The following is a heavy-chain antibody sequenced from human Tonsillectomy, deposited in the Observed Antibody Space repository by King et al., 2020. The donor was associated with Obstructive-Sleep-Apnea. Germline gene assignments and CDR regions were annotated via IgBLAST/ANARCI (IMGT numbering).Heavy chain of an antibody. D-gene: IGHD2-15*01. CDR2: IYWDDDE. Sequence: ITLKESGPTLVKPTQTLTLTCTFSGFSLSTSGVGVAWIRQPPGKALEWLALIYWDDDERYSPSLKSRLTISKDTPKNQVGLTMTNMDPVDTATYYCAHSKASGGQGEIDYWGQGTLVTVSS. J-gene: IGHJ4*02. CDR1: GFSLSTSGVG. CDR3: AHSKASGGQGEIDY. V-gene: IGHV2-5*02.